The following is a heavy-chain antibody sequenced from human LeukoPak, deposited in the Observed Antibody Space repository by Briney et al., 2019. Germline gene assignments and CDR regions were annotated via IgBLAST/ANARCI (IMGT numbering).Heavy chain of an antibody. CDR2: ISYSGST. CDR3: ARHVYGSGSYLGYGIDV. J-gene: IGHJ6*02. CDR1: GGSISSSSYY. Sequence: SETLSLTCTVSGGSISSSSYYWGWIRQPPGKGLEWVGIISYSGSTYYNPSLKSRITISVDTSKTQLSLKLRSVTAADTAVYYCARHVYGSGSYLGYGIDVWGQGTTVTVSS. V-gene: IGHV4-39*01. D-gene: IGHD3-10*01.